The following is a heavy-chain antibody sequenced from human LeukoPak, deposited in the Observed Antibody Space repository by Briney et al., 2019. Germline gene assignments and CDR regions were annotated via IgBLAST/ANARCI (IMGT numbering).Heavy chain of an antibody. CDR1: GFLFSSFE. Sequence: PGGSLRLSCAASGFLFSSFEVNWVRQAPGKGLEWVSYISSSGITIYYADSVKGRFTISRDNAKNSLYLQMNSLRAEDTAVYYCARSLRNAFDIWGQGTMVTVSS. J-gene: IGHJ3*02. CDR3: ARSLRNAFDI. V-gene: IGHV3-48*03. CDR2: ISSSGITI. D-gene: IGHD3-3*01.